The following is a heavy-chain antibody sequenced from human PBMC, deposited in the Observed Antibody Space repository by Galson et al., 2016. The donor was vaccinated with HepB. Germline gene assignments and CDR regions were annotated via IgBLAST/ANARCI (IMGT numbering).Heavy chain of an antibody. CDR3: VRHVIVCCPSDFYGMDV. CDR1: GYSFTSYW. D-gene: IGHD2/OR15-2a*01. CDR2: IYPGDSDT. V-gene: IGHV5-51*01. J-gene: IGHJ6*02. Sequence: QSGAEVKKPGESLKISCKTSGYSFTSYWIGWVRQMPGKGLEWMGIIYPGDSDTTYSPSFQGQVTISVDKSISTAYLQWGSLRASDTAIYYCVRHVIVCCPSDFYGMDVWGQGTTVTVAS.